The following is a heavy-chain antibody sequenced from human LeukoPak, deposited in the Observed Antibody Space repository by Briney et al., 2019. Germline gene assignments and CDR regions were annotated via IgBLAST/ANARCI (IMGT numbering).Heavy chain of an antibody. D-gene: IGHD6-19*01. CDR3: AAGIAVAGTDY. CDR2: ISSSGGST. CDR1: GFTVSSNY. V-gene: IGHV3-23*01. Sequence: GGSLRLSCAASGFTVSSNYMSWVRQAPGKGLEWVSTISSSGGSTDYADSVKGRFTISRDNSKNTLYLQMNSLRAEDTAVYYCAAGIAVAGTDYWGQGTLVTVSS. J-gene: IGHJ4*02.